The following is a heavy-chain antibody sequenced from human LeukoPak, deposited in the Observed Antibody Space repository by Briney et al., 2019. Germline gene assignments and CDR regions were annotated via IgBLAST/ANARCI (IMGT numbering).Heavy chain of an antibody. D-gene: IGHD5-18*01. CDR1: RFAFSDHY. J-gene: IGHJ4*02. Sequence: GGSLRLSCAASRFAFSDHYMSWIRQAPGKGLEWVSYISNSADTIYYADSVKGRFTISRDNAKRSVFLHMSSLRAEDTAVYYCASGYTYGYVQSFDYWGQGTLVTVSS. CDR2: ISNSADTI. V-gene: IGHV3-11*01. CDR3: ASGYTYGYVQSFDY.